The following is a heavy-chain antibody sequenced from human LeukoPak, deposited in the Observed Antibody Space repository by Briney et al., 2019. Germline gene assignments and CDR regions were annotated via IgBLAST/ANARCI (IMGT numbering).Heavy chain of an antibody. CDR2: IYYSGST. J-gene: IGHJ4*02. CDR3: ASGRDYYFDY. Sequence: SETLSLTCGVSGGSISSRNWWTWVRQAPGKGLEWIGYIYYSGSTYYNPSLKSRVTISVDTSKNQFSLKLSSVTAADTAVYYCASGRDYYFDYWGQGTLVTVSS. CDR1: GGSISSRNW. V-gene: IGHV4-4*02.